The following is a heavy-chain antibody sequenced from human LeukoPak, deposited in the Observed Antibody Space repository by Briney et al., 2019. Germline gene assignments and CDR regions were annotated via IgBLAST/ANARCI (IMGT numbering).Heavy chain of an antibody. CDR2: INSNAAGT. J-gene: IGHJ4*02. D-gene: IGHD6-19*01. CDR1: GYTFTSHY. V-gene: IGHV1-46*01. CDR3: ARGKERAVAGTFDY. Sequence: ASVKVSCKASGYTFTSHYMHWLRQAPGQGPEWMGIINSNAAGTTYAQKFQGRVTVTRDTSTSTVYMELSRLRSEDTAVYYCARGKERAVAGTFDYWGQGTLVTVSS.